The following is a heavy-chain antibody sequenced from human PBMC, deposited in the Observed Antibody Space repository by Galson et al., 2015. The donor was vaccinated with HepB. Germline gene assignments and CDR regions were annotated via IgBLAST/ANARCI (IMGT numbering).Heavy chain of an antibody. Sequence: SVKVSCKASGYTFTGYYMHWVRQAPGQGLEWMGWINPNSGGTNYAQKFQGWVTMTRDTSISTAYMELSRLRSDDTAMYYCAREADTAMVYDAFDIWGQGTMVTVSS. V-gene: IGHV1-2*04. CDR3: AREADTAMVYDAFDI. J-gene: IGHJ3*02. CDR1: GYTFTGYY. CDR2: INPNSGGT. D-gene: IGHD5-18*01.